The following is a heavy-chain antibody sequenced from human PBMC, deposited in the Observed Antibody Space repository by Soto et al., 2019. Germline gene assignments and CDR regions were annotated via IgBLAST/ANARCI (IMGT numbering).Heavy chain of an antibody. D-gene: IGHD6-13*01. CDR1: GGSVSSGSYD. J-gene: IGHJ6*02. Sequence: SETLYLTCTVSGGSVSSGSYDWSWIRQPPGKGLEWIGYIYYSGSTNYNPSLKSRVTISVDTSKNQFSLKLSSVTAADTAVYYCTRDWQQLATGDYYYYGMDVWGQGTTVT. CDR3: TRDWQQLATGDYYYYGMDV. V-gene: IGHV4-61*01. CDR2: IYYSGST.